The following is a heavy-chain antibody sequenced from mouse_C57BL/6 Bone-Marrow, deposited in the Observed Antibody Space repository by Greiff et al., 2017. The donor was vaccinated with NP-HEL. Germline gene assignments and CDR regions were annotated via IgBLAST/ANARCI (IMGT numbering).Heavy chain of an antibody. V-gene: IGHV1-11*01. J-gene: IGHJ1*03. CDR2: IYPVSGET. CDR1: GYTFTDHI. CDR3: GITTVVATRTCDV. Sequence: QVHVKQSGAELASPGASVTLSCKASGYTFTDHIMNWVKKRPGQGLEWIGRIYPVSGETNYNQKFMGKATFSVDRSSSTVYMVLNSLTSEDPAVYYCGITTVVATRTCDVWGTGTTVTVSS. D-gene: IGHD1-1*01.